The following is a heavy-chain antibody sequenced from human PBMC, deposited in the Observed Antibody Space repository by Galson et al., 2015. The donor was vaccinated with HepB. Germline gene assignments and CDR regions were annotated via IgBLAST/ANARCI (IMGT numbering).Heavy chain of an antibody. CDR2: ISAYNGNT. J-gene: IGHJ3*02. Sequence: SVKVSCKASGYTFTSYGISWVRQAPGQGLEWMGWISAYNGNTNYAQKLQGRVTMTTDTSTSTAYMELRSLRSEDTAVYYCARDRFLYGPGSNDAFDIWGQGTMVTVSS. V-gene: IGHV1-18*04. CDR1: GYTFTSYG. D-gene: IGHD3-10*01. CDR3: ARDRFLYGPGSNDAFDI.